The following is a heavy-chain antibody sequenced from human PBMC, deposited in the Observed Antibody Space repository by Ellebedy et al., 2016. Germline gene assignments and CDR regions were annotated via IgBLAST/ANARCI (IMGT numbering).Heavy chain of an antibody. CDR1: GFTFSGSC. CDR3: ARGGAMAYYYHALDV. D-gene: IGHD5-24*01. Sequence: GESLKISCAASGFTFSGSCMHWVRQAPGKGLEWVAITWFDGTNQYYADSVKGRFTISRDNSKNTLYLEISSLRAEDTAVYFCARGGAMAYYYHALDVWGQGTRVTVPS. CDR2: TWFDGTNQ. J-gene: IGHJ6*02. V-gene: IGHV3-33*08.